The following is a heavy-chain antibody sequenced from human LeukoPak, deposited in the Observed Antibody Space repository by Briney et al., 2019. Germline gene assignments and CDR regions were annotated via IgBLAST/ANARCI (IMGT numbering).Heavy chain of an antibody. CDR3: ARASYCSDGSCYSDG. CDR1: GYTFSSYS. CDR2: ISAYNGNT. D-gene: IGHD2-15*01. J-gene: IGHJ4*02. V-gene: IGHV1-18*01. Sequence: WASVRVSCKASGYTFSSYSISWVRQAPGQGLEWMGWISAYNGNTIYAQKVKGRVTITTDTSTSTAYMERRSLKADDTAVYYYARASYCSDGSCYSDGWGQGTLVTVSS.